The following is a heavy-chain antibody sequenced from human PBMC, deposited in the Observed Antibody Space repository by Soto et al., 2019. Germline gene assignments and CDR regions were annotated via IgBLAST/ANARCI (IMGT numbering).Heavy chain of an antibody. CDR2: ISAYNGNT. J-gene: IGHJ1*01. CDR3: ARVSGGIVVPYPEEYFQH. V-gene: IGHV1-18*01. CDR1: GYTFTSYG. D-gene: IGHD3-16*02. Sequence: QVQLVQSGAEVKKPGASVKVSCKASGYTFTSYGISWVRQAPGQGLEWMGWISAYNGNTNYAQKLQGRVTMTTDTSTSTAYMELRSLRSDDTAVYYCARVSGGIVVPYPEEYFQHWGQGTLVTVSS.